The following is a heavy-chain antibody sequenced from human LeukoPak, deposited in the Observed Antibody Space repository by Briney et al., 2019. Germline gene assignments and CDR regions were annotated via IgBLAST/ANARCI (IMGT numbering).Heavy chain of an antibody. CDR1: GFTFSSYA. CDR3: AKVAFTMIVVVETFDY. J-gene: IGHJ4*02. Sequence: GGSLRLSCAASGFTFSSYAMSWVRQAPRRGLWWVSAISGSGGSTYYADSVKGRFTISRDNSKNTLYLQMNSLRAEDTAVYYCAKVAFTMIVVVETFDYWGQGTLVTVSS. CDR2: ISGSGGST. D-gene: IGHD3-22*01. V-gene: IGHV3-23*01.